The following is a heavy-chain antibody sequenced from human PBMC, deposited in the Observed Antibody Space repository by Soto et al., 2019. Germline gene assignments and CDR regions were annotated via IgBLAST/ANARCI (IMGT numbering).Heavy chain of an antibody. D-gene: IGHD6-13*01. Sequence: PSETLSLTCAVSGGSISSGGYSWSWIRQPPGKGLEWIGYIYNSGSTYYNPSLKSRVTMSVDRSKNQFSLKLNSVTAADTAVYYCARARGSSWYKDWFDPWGQGTLVTVSS. CDR2: IYNSGST. CDR1: GGSISSGGYS. CDR3: ARARGSSWYKDWFDP. J-gene: IGHJ5*02. V-gene: IGHV4-30-2*01.